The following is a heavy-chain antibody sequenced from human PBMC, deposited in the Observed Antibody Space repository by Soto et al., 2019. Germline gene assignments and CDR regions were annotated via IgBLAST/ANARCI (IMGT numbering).Heavy chain of an antibody. Sequence: DSLKISCSCSGYDFNTNWFGWVLQLPVGGLEWVGIMYPGDSDTRYNPSLQGHVTLSVDVTVSTAFLQWRSLETSDTGMYFCARLPRDCNKTSCYYADHWGQGTQVTVSS. CDR3: ARLPRDCNKTSCYYADH. J-gene: IGHJ4*02. V-gene: IGHV5-51*01. CDR1: GYDFNTNW. CDR2: MYPGDSDT. D-gene: IGHD3-3*01.